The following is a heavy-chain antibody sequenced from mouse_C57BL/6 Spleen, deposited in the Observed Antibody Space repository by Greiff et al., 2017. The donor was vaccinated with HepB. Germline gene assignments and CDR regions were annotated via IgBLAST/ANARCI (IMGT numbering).Heavy chain of an antibody. J-gene: IGHJ2*01. V-gene: IGHV1-55*01. CDR2: IYPGSGST. Sequence: VQLQQPGAELVKPGAPVKMSCKASGYTFTSYWITWVKQRPGQGLEWIGDIYPGSGSTNYNEKFKSKATLTVDTSSSTAYMQLSSLTSEDSAVYYCASGFITTVEDYWGQGTTLTVSS. CDR3: ASGFITTVEDY. D-gene: IGHD1-1*01. CDR1: GYTFTSYW.